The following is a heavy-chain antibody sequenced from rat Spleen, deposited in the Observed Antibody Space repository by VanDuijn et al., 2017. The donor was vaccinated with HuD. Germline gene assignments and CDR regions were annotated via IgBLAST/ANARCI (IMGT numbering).Heavy chain of an antibody. CDR1: GYSITSNY. CDR3: ARSNNYFDY. Sequence: EVQLQESGPGLVKPSQSLSLTCSVTGYSITSNYWGWIRKFPGNKMEWMGYTSYSGSTSYNPSLKSRISITRDTSKNQFFLQLNSVTTEDTATYYCARSNNYFDYWGQGVMVTVSS. V-gene: IGHV3-1*01. J-gene: IGHJ2*01. CDR2: TSYSGST.